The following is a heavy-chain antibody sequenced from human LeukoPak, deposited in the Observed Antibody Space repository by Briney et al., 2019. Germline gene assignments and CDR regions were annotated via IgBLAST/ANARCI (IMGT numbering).Heavy chain of an antibody. D-gene: IGHD6-13*01. J-gene: IGHJ4*02. CDR2: IYTSGST. CDR3: ARDYGGGWYQIDY. Sequence: KSSETLSLTCTVSGGSISSGSYYWSWIRQPAGKGLEWIGRIYTSGSTNYNPSLKSRVTISLDTSKRQFSLNLNSVTVADTALYYCARDYGGGWYQIDYWGQGTLVTVSS. V-gene: IGHV4-61*02. CDR1: GGSISSGSYY.